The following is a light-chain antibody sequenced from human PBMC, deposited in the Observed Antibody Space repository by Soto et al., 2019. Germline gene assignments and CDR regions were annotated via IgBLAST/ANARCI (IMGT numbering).Light chain of an antibody. CDR1: QDISNY. J-gene: IGKJ4*01. CDR2: AAS. Sequence: DIQMTQSPSSLSASVGDRVTIICRASQDISNYVAWFQQKPGKATKSLIYAASSLHSGVPSNFSGSGSGTDFTLTISSLQPEDFATYYCQQYETYPLTFGGGTKVEIK. V-gene: IGKV1-16*02. CDR3: QQYETYPLT.